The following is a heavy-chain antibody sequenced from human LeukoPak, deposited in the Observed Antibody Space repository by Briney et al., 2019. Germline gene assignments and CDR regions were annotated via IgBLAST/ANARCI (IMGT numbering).Heavy chain of an antibody. CDR1: GFTVSGNY. J-gene: IGHJ5*02. CDR3: ARHDSWAGWFDL. CDR2: IYSGGTT. D-gene: IGHD3-22*01. V-gene: IGHV3-53*01. Sequence: PGGSLRLSCAASGFTVSGNYMSWVRQAPGKGLEWVSVIYSGGTTYSADSVKGRFTISRDHSKNTLYLQMNSLRVEDTAVYYCARHDSWAGWFDLWGQGTLVTVSS.